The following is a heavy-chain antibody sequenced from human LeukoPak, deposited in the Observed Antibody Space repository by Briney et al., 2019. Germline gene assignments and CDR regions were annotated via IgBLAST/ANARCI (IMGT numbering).Heavy chain of an antibody. J-gene: IGHJ4*02. D-gene: IGHD3-22*01. CDR3: AKVGRWLLGRGDY. CDR1: GFTFSSYT. V-gene: IGHV3-23*01. Sequence: PGGSLRLSCAASGFTFSSYTMSWVRQAPGKGLEWVSATSGSGGSTYYADSVKGRFTISRDNSKNTLYLQMNSLRAEDTAVYYCAKVGRWLLGRGDYWGQGTLVTVSS. CDR2: TSGSGGST.